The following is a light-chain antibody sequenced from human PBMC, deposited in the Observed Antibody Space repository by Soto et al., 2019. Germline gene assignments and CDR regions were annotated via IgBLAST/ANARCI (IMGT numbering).Light chain of an antibody. CDR2: AAS. J-gene: IGKJ1*01. Sequence: ERMRTPSSATPSVSPGERGTLSCRASQSVSSNLAWYQQKPGQAPRLLIYAASTRATGIPARFSGSGSGTEFTLTISGLQSEDFAVYYCQQYNNWPVFGQGTKVDIK. CDR1: QSVSSN. CDR3: QQYNNWPV. V-gene: IGKV3-15*01.